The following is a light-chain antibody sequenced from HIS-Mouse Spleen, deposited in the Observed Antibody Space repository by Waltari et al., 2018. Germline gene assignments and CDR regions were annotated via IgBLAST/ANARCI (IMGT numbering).Light chain of an antibody. J-gene: IGLJ1*01. V-gene: IGLV2-14*03. CDR3: SSYTSSSTRV. Sequence: QSALTQPASVSGSPAQSIPISCTGTTSYVVVSNYVPWYQHHPGQAPKLMIDGFSNRPSGISNRFSGSKSGNTASLTISGLQAEDEADYYCSSYTSSSTRVFGTGTKVTVL. CDR1: TSYVVVSNY. CDR2: GFS.